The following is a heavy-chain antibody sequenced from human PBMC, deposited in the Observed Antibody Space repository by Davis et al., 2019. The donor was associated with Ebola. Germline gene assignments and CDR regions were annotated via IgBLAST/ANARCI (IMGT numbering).Heavy chain of an antibody. CDR1: GFTFSDYS. CDR2: ISSGGTTT. CDR3: ASTRS. J-gene: IGHJ4*02. Sequence: ESLKISCAASGFTFSDYSMTWVRQAPGKGLEWVSYISSGGTTTYYADSVTGRFSSSRDNGKKSLLLQMNSLRDEDTAVYYCASTRSWGQGTLVTVSS. V-gene: IGHV3-48*02.